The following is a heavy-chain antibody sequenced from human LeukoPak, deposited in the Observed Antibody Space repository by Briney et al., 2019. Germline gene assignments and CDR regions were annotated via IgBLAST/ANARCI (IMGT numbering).Heavy chain of an antibody. CDR2: ISYDGSNK. CDR3: AGGSYYEGGNYFDY. V-gene: IGHV3-30*03. D-gene: IGHD1-26*01. CDR1: GFTFSSYG. Sequence: GRSLRLSCAASGFTFSSYGMHWARKAPGKGLEGVAVISYDGSNKYYADSVKGRFTISRDNSKNTLYLQMNSLRAEDTAVYYCAGGSYYEGGNYFDYWGQGTLVTVSS. J-gene: IGHJ4*02.